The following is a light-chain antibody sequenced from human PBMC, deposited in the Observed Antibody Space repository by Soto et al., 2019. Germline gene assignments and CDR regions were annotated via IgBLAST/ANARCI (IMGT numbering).Light chain of an antibody. V-gene: IGLV1-47*01. CDR1: SSNIGAGYD. CDR2: KTN. CDR3: AAWDDGLHSYV. J-gene: IGLJ1*01. Sequence: QPVLTQPPSVSGAPGQRVTISCTGSSSNIGAGYDVNWYQQLPGSAPKLLIYKTNQRPSGVPDRFSGSKSGTSASLAISELRTEDEADYYCAAWDDGLHSYVFGTGTKLTVL.